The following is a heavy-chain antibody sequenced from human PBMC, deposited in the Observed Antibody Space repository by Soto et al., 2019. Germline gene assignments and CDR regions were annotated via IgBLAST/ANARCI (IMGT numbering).Heavy chain of an antibody. D-gene: IGHD3-10*01. CDR3: AKGRGGSGSLTPRVDF. CDR2: ISGGGDTT. Sequence: EVQLLESAGGLVQPGGSLRLSCAASGFTFNNYAMTWVRQAPGKGLEWVSAISGGGDTTSYADSVKGRFTVSGDGSKNTLYLQMSSRRAEDTALYYCAKGRGGSGSLTPRVDFWGQGTLVTVSS. J-gene: IGHJ4*02. CDR1: GFTFNNYA. V-gene: IGHV3-23*01.